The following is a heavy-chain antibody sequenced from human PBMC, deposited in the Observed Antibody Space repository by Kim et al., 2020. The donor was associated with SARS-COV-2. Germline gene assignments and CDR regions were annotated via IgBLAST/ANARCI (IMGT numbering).Heavy chain of an antibody. V-gene: IGHV4-59*01. D-gene: IGHD2-15*01. J-gene: IGHJ4*02. CDR3: ARRRGGTYYFDY. CDR1: GGSISSYY. Sequence: SETLSLTCTVSGGSISSYYWSWIRQPPGKGLEWIGYIYYSGSTKYNPSLKSRVTISVDTSKNQFALELSSVTAADTAVYYCARRRGGTYYFDYWGQGTLVTVSS. CDR2: IYYSGST.